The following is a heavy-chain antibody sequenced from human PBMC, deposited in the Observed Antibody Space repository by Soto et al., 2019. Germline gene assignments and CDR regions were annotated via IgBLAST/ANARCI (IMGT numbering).Heavy chain of an antibody. Sequence: SETLSLTCTVSGGSISSYYWSWIRQPPGKGLEWIGYIYYSGSTNYNPSLKSRVTISVDTSKNQFSLKLSSVTAADTAVYYCARDQLYSSSWHFYYYYGMDVWGQGTTVTVSS. CDR1: GGSISSYY. CDR3: ARDQLYSSSWHFYYYYGMDV. D-gene: IGHD6-13*01. J-gene: IGHJ6*02. CDR2: IYYSGST. V-gene: IGHV4-59*01.